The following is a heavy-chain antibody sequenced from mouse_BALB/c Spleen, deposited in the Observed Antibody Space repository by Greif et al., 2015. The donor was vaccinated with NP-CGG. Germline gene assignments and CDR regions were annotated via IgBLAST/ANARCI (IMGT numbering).Heavy chain of an antibody. CDR3: ARDYSFDY. CDR2: ISDGGSYT. J-gene: IGHJ2*01. Sequence: DVKLVESGGGLVKPGGSLKLSCAASGFTFSDYYMYWVRQTPEKRLEWVATISDGGSYTYYPDSVKGRFTISRDNAKNNLYLQMSSLKSEDTAMYYCARDYSFDYWGQGTTLTVSS. CDR1: GFTFSDYY. V-gene: IGHV5-4*02.